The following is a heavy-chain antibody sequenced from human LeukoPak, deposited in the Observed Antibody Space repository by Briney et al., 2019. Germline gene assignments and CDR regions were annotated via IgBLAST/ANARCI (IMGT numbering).Heavy chain of an antibody. CDR2: MSSSSTDI. J-gene: IGHJ4*02. CDR1: GFSFSDYY. D-gene: IGHD1-7*01. V-gene: IGHV3-11*06. Sequence: GGSLRLSCAASGFSFSDYYMTWFRQAPGQGLEWVSYMSSSSTDINYADSVKGRFTISRDNSKNTLYLQMDSLRVEDTAVYYCARGNYGPDYWGQGTLVTVSS. CDR3: ARGNYGPDY.